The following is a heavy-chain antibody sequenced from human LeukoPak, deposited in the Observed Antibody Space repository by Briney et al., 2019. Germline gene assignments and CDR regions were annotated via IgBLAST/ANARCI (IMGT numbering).Heavy chain of an antibody. CDR3: ARGAPPYSSGWYPLDY. Sequence: ASVKVSCKASGYTFTSYYMHWVRQAPGQGLEWMGIVNPSGGSTSYAQKFQGRVTMTRDTSTSTVYMELSSLRSEDTAVYYCARGAPPYSSGWYPLDYWGQGTLVTVSS. J-gene: IGHJ4*02. V-gene: IGHV1-46*01. CDR2: VNPSGGST. CDR1: GYTFTSYY. D-gene: IGHD6-13*01.